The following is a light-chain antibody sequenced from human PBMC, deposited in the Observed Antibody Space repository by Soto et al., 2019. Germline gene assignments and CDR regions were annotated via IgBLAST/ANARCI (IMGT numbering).Light chain of an antibody. V-gene: IGKV1-6*01. J-gene: IGKJ2*01. CDR1: QDIRTD. Sequence: AIQMTQSPSSLSASVGDRVTITCRASQDIRTDVAWYQQKPGKAPKLLIYAASSLQSGVSSRFSGSGSGTDFTLTISSLQPEDCATYYCLQDYNYPYTFGQGTKLEIK. CDR2: AAS. CDR3: LQDYNYPYT.